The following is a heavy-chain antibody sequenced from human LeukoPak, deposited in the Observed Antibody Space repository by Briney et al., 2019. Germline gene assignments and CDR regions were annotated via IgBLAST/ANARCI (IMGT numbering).Heavy chain of an antibody. CDR3: ARAPTREAGGPYPFDY. J-gene: IGHJ4*02. CDR1: GFTFSNYV. Sequence: GGCLRLSCTASGFTFSNYVMGWVRQAAGKGRHWGLTIGSETTKYYGDSGKGRFTFSRDKSRKTLYLQMDSLRGDDTAVYYCARAPTREAGGPYPFDYWGQGPLVTVSS. D-gene: IGHD6-13*01. V-gene: IGHV3-23*01. CDR2: IGSETTK.